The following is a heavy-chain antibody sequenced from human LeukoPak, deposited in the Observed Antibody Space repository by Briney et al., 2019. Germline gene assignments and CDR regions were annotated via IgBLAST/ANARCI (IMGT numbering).Heavy chain of an antibody. V-gene: IGHV3-30*02. CDR2: IWYDGSKK. CDR1: GFTFRSYG. CDR3: ATTADCSSTSCYLPFDY. J-gene: IGHJ4*02. D-gene: IGHD2-2*01. Sequence: GGSLRLSCAASGFTFRSYGMHWVRQAPGKGLEWVAVIWYDGSKKYYADSVKGRFTISRDNSKNTLYLQMNSLRAEDTAVYYCATTADCSSTSCYLPFDYWGLGTLVTVSS.